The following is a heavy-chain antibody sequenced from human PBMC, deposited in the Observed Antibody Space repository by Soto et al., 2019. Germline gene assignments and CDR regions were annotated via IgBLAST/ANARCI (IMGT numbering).Heavy chain of an antibody. CDR1: GGSISDYY. J-gene: IGHJ4*02. Sequence: QVQLQESGPGLVKPSETLSLTCSVSGGSISDYYWNWIRRPPGKGLEWLGYVYSSGATHYNPSPKSRVPISVDTSRNQFSLKLTSVTAADTAVYYCARHPAHCSGGICHTDYWGQGTLVTVSS. CDR2: VYSSGAT. D-gene: IGHD2-15*01. CDR3: ARHPAHCSGGICHTDY. V-gene: IGHV4-59*08.